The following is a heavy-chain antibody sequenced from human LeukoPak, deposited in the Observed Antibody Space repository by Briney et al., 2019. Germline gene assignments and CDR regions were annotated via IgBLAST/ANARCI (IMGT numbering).Heavy chain of an antibody. CDR3: AKAPVTTCRGAYCYPFDY. Sequence: PGGSLRLPCAASGFTFSSYAMSWVRQAPGKGLEWVSAISDSGNTYHADSVKGRFTISRDSSKNTLFLQMNRLRPEDAAVYYCAKAPVTTCRGAYCYPFDYWGQGTLVTVSS. J-gene: IGHJ4*02. CDR1: GFTFSSYA. CDR2: ISDSGNT. V-gene: IGHV3-23*01. D-gene: IGHD2-21*01.